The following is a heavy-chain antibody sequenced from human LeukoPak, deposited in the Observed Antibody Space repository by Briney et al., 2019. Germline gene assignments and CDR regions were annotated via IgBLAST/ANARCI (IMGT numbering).Heavy chain of an antibody. CDR2: INPSGGST. CDR1: GYTFTSYY. CDR3: ARSEKAYCGGVCDNYHMDV. Sequence: ASVKVSCKASGYTFTSYYMHWVRQAPGQGLEWMGIINPSGGSTSYAQKFQGRVTMTRDTSTSTVYMELSSLRSDDTAVYYCARSEKAYCGGVCDNYHMDVWGRGTTVTVSS. V-gene: IGHV1-46*01. J-gene: IGHJ6*03. D-gene: IGHD2-21*02.